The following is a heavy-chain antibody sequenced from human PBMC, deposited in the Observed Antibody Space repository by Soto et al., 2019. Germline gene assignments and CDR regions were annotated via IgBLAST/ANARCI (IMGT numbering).Heavy chain of an antibody. CDR3: ARHPGQWLYYFDY. CDR1: GATFNFHA. Sequence: VKVSCKSSGATFNFHAISWVRQAPGEGLEWMGGVVPHSGTATYARKFQGRLTVTADESSSTAYMDLSSPTSEDTAIYYCARHPGQWLYYFDYWGQGTLVTVSS. D-gene: IGHD6-19*01. CDR2: VVPHSGTA. V-gene: IGHV1-69*01. J-gene: IGHJ4*01.